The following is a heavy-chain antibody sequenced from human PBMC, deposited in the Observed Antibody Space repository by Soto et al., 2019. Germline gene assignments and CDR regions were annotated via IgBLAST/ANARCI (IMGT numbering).Heavy chain of an antibody. J-gene: IGHJ6*02. CDR1: TFSSYG. CDR2: ISYDGTNK. Sequence: QVQLVESGGGVVQPGRSLRLSCAATFSSYGVHWVRQAPGKGLEWVAVISYDGTNKYYADSVKGRFTISRDNSKNTLYRQMNSLRAEDTAVYYWAKEPGALADAYVMDVWGQGTTVTVSS. V-gene: IGHV3-30*18. CDR3: AKEPGALADAYVMDV. D-gene: IGHD6-19*01.